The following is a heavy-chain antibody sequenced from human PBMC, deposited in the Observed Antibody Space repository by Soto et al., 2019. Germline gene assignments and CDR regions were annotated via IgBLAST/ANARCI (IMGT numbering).Heavy chain of an antibody. V-gene: IGHV4-4*07. D-gene: IGHD5-12*01. J-gene: IGHJ4*02. Sequence: ASETLSLTCTVSGGSINTFYWSWVRQPAGKGLEWIGRIFSSGSTSFNPSLESRVAMSVDTSKNHFSLNLSSVTAADMAVYYCAREGSYSAYNFAHGIQLWSFDFWGQGALVTVSS. CDR2: IFSSGST. CDR3: AREGSYSAYNFAHGIQLWSFDF. CDR1: GGSINTFY.